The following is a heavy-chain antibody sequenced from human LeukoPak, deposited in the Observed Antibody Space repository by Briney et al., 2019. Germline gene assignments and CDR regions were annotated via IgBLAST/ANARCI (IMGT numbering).Heavy chain of an antibody. J-gene: IGHJ4*02. CDR2: IRYDGSNK. D-gene: IGHD1-1*01. V-gene: IGHV3-30*02. Sequence: GGSLRLSCAASGFSFNNYAMYWVRQAPGKGLEWVAFIRYDGSNKYYADSVKGRFTISRDNSKNTLYLQMNSLRAEDTAVYYCAKHTTGTSHFDYWGQGTLVTVSS. CDR1: GFSFNNYA. CDR3: AKHTTGTSHFDY.